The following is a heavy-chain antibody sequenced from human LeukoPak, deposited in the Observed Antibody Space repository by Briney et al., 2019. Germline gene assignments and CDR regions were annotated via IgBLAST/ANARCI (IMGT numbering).Heavy chain of an antibody. CDR2: IKSKTDGGTT. J-gene: IGHJ3*02. Sequence: PGGSLRLSCAASGFTFSNAWMSWVRQAPGKGLEWVGRIKSKTDGGTTDYAAPVKGRFTISRDDSKNTLYLQMNSLNTEDTAVYYCAKDPISGSYSLDAFDIWGQGTMVTVSS. D-gene: IGHD3-10*01. CDR1: GFTFSNAW. V-gene: IGHV3-15*01. CDR3: AKDPISGSYSLDAFDI.